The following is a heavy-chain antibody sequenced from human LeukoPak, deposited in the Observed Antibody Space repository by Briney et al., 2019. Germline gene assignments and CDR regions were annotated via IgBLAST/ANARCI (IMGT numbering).Heavy chain of an antibody. J-gene: IGHJ4*02. V-gene: IGHV4-34*01. CDR2: INHSGST. CDR1: GGSFSGYY. Sequence: SETLSLTCAVYGGSFSGYYWSWIRQPPGKGLEWIGEINHSGSTNYNPSLKSRVTISVDTSKNQFSLKLSSVTAADTAVYYCARDQTVAPLPGRSSGWKARRYFDYWGQGTLVTVSS. CDR3: ARDQTVAPLPGRSSGWKARRYFDY. D-gene: IGHD6-19*01.